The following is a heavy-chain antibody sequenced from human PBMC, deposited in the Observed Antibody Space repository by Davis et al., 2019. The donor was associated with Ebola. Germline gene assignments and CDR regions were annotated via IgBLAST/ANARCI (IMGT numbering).Heavy chain of an antibody. CDR3: AKEEYSSGGGSDY. CDR1: GFTLSSYA. D-gene: IGHD6-19*01. Sequence: PGGSLRLSRAASGFTLSSYAMSWVRQAPGKGLEWVSVIYSGGSTYYADSVKGRFTISRDNSKNTLYLQMNSLRAEDTAVYYCAKEEYSSGGGSDYWGQGTLVTVSS. J-gene: IGHJ4*02. V-gene: IGHV3-66*01. CDR2: IYSGGST.